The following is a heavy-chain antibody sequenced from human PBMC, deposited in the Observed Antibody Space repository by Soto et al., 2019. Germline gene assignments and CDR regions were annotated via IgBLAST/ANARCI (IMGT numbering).Heavy chain of an antibody. V-gene: IGHV3-66*01. D-gene: IGHD2-15*01. Sequence: GGSLRLSCAASGFTVSSNYMSWVRQAPGKGLEWVSVIYSGGSTYYADSVKGRFTISRDNSKNTLYLQMNSLRAEDTAVYYCARDYPGYCSGGSCYPDAFDIWGQGTMVTVSS. CDR1: GFTVSSNY. CDR3: ARDYPGYCSGGSCYPDAFDI. CDR2: IYSGGST. J-gene: IGHJ3*02.